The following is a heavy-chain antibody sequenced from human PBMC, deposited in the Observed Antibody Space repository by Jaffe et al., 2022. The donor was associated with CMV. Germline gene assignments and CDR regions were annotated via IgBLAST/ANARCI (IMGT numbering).Heavy chain of an antibody. CDR2: ISGGGSST. D-gene: IGHD6-13*01. CDR3: ARGGAAATYYYYMDV. J-gene: IGHJ6*03. V-gene: IGHV3-23*04. Sequence: EVQLVESGGGLVQPGGSLRLSCAASGFRFTNYAMSWVRQAPGKGLEWVSVISGGGSSTYYADSVKGRFSIARDKFDNTLYLQMNSLRAEDTAVYYCARGGAAATYYYYMDVWGKGTTVTVSS. CDR1: GFRFTNYA.